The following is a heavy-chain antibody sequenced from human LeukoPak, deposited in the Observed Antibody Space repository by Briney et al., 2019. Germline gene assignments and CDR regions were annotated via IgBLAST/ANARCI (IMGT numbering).Heavy chain of an antibody. J-gene: IGHJ4*02. CDR1: GYTFTSYA. CDR2: IIPIFGTA. D-gene: IGHD3-16*02. V-gene: IGHV1-69*05. CDR3: ASGGLGELSLPDY. Sequence: SVKVSCKASGYTFTSYAISWVRQAPGQGLEWMGRIIPIFGTANYAQKFQGRVTITTDESTSTAYMELSSLRSEDTAVYYCASGGLGELSLPDYWGQGTLVTVSS.